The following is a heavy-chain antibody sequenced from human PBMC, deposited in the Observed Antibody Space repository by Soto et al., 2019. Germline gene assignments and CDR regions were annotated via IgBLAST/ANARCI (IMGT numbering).Heavy chain of an antibody. Sequence: SETLSLTCSVSGDSISNLDYFWAWIRQPPGQALEYIGYIYKSATTYYNPSFESRVAISVDTSKSQFSLNVTSVTAADTSVYFCARGRYCLTGRCFPNWFDSWGQGALVTVSS. V-gene: IGHV4-30-4*01. CDR1: GDSISNLDYF. CDR2: IYKSATT. J-gene: IGHJ5*01. CDR3: ARGRYCLTGRCFPNWFDS. D-gene: IGHD7-27*01.